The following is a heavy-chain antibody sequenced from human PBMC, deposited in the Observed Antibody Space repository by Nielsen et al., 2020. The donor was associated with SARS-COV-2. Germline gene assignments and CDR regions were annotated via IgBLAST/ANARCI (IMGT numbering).Heavy chain of an antibody. Sequence: GGSLRLSCAGSGRSFRNYWMYWVRQAPGKGLVWVSRIRSDGSTTTYADSVKGRFTISRDNAKDTLYLQMNSLRAEDTAVYFCTRVNPISDSWFDAFDIWGQGTMVTVSS. CDR3: TRVNPISDSWFDAFDI. D-gene: IGHD6-13*01. J-gene: IGHJ3*02. V-gene: IGHV3-74*01. CDR2: IRSDGSTT. CDR1: GRSFRNYW.